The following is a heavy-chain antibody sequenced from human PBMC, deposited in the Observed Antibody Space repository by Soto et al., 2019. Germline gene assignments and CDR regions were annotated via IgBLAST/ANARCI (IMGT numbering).Heavy chain of an antibody. CDR3: ATAGALSYYDSSGYYKFDY. CDR1: GYTLTELS. V-gene: IGHV1-24*01. J-gene: IGHJ4*02. Sequence: ASVKVSCKVSGYTLTELSMHWVRQAPGKGLEWMGGFDPEDGETIYAQKFQGRVTMTEDTSTDTAYMELSSLRSEDTAVYYCATAGALSYYDSSGYYKFDYWGQGTLVTVSS. CDR2: FDPEDGET. D-gene: IGHD3-22*01.